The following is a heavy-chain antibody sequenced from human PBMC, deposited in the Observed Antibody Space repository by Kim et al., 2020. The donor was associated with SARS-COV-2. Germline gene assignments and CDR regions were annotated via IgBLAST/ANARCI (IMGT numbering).Heavy chain of an antibody. J-gene: IGHJ3*02. V-gene: IGHV4-34*01. CDR3: QRYGMLYNAFDM. Sequence: NCNPSLQSRVTMSVETSKNQFSLNLTSVTAADTGVYFCQRYGMLYNAFDMWGQGTMVTVSS. D-gene: IGHD3-10*01.